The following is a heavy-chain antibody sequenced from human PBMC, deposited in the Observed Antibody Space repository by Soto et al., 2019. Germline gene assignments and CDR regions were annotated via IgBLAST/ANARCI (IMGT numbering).Heavy chain of an antibody. D-gene: IGHD3-3*01. CDR2: IYYSRST. CDR3: ARVLRTVDDEPTLGY. Sequence: PSETLSLTCTVSGGSISSYYWSWIRQPPGKGLEGIGYIYYSRSTNYNPSLKSRVTISVDTSKNQFSLKLSSVTAADTAVYYCARVLRTVDDEPTLGYWGQGTLVTVSS. J-gene: IGHJ4*02. CDR1: GGSISSYY. V-gene: IGHV4-59*01.